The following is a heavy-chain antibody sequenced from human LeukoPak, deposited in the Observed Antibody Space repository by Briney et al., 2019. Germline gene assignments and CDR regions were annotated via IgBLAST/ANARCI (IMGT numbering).Heavy chain of an antibody. J-gene: IGHJ4*02. CDR3: ARDSYYDSSGLTSFDY. CDR1: GFTFSSYE. CDR2: ISTSSSYI. V-gene: IGHV3-21*05. D-gene: IGHD3-22*01. Sequence: GSLRLSCAASGFTFSSYEMNWVRQAPGKGLEWVSYISTSSSYIYYVDSVKGRFTISRDNAKNSLYLQMNSLRAEDTALYYCARDSYYDSSGLTSFDYWGQGTLVTVSS.